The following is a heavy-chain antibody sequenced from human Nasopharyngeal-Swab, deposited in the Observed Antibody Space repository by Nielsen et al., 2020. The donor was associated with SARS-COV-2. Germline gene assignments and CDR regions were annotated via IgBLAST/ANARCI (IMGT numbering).Heavy chain of an antibody. D-gene: IGHD2-15*01. V-gene: IGHV3-23*01. J-gene: IGHJ4*02. CDR1: GFTFSSYA. CDR3: ARGPMGGYCSGGSCYSCDY. CDR2: LSGSGGNT. Sequence: ETLSLTCAASGFTFSSYAMSWVRQAPGKGLEWVSALSGSGGNTYYADAVKGRFTISRDNSKNTLYLQMNSLRAEDTAVYYCARGPMGGYCSGGSCYSCDYWGQGTLVTVSS.